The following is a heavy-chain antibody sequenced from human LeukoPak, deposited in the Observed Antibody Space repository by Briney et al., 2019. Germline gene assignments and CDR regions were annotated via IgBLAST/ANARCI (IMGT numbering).Heavy chain of an antibody. CDR1: GFIVSNNY. J-gene: IGHJ6*02. CDR2: IYRGGSS. CDR3: ARDYPGPTGFGMDV. D-gene: IGHD4-11*01. V-gene: IGHV3-66*01. Sequence: GGSLRLSCVASGFIVSNNYMSWVRQAPGMGLEWVSTIYRGGSSFYADSVKGRFTISRDNAKKLLYLQMNGLRVEDSAVYYCARDYPGPTGFGMDVWGQGTTVIVSS.